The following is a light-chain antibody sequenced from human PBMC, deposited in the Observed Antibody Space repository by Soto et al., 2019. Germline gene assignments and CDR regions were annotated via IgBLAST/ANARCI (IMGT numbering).Light chain of an antibody. Sequence: QSVLTQPASVSGSPGQSITISCSGASSDIGPYDYVSWYQHHPGRAPKLLIYEVSNRPSGVSYRFSGSKSGNTASLTISGLQAEDEADYYCTSYTISSTLVFGGGT. CDR3: TSYTISSTLV. V-gene: IGLV2-14*01. CDR1: SSDIGPYDY. J-gene: IGLJ2*01. CDR2: EVS.